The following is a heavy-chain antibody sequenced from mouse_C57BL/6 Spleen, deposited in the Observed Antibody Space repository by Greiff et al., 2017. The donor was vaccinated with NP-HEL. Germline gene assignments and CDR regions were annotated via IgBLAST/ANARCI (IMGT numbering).Heavy chain of an antibody. CDR3: ARSYYYGRSPYYFDY. D-gene: IGHD1-1*01. CDR1: GYTFTSYW. Sequence: QVQLQQPGTELVKPGASVKLSCKASGYTFTSYWMHWVKQRPGQGLEWIGNINPSNGGTNYNEKFKSKATLTVDNSSSTAYMKLSSLTSYDSAVYYCARSYYYGRSPYYFDYWGQGTTLTVSS. V-gene: IGHV1-53*01. CDR2: INPSNGGT. J-gene: IGHJ2*01.